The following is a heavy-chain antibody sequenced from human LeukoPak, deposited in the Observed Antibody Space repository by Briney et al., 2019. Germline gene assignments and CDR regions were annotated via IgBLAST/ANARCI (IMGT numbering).Heavy chain of an antibody. J-gene: IGHJ4*02. CDR1: QPTFNSYA. D-gene: IGHD5-12*01. CDR3: ARDVLGVATTLDY. Sequence: SVKVSCKASQPTFNSYAISCSRQAPGQGLEWMGRIIPILGIANYAQKFQGRVTITADKSTSTAYMELSSLRSEDPAVYYCARDVLGVATTLDYWGQGTLVTVSS. V-gene: IGHV1-69*04. CDR2: IIPILGIA.